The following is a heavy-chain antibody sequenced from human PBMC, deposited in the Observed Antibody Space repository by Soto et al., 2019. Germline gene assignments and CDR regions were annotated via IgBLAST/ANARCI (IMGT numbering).Heavy chain of an antibody. V-gene: IGHV4-31*02. CDR2: IYYSGST. D-gene: IGHD5-18*01. J-gene: IGHJ6*02. Sequence: SETLSLTCTVSGGSISSGGYYWSWIRQHPGKGLEWIGYIYYSGSTYYNPSLKSRVTISVDTSKNQFSPKLSSVTAADTAVYYCARDTSNRHVDTAMVHVWGQGTTVTVSS. CDR1: GGSISSGGYY. CDR3: ARDTSNRHVDTAMVHV.